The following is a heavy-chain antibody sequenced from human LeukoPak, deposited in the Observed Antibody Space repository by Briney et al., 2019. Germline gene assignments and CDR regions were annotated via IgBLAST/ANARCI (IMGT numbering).Heavy chain of an antibody. J-gene: IGHJ4*02. CDR3: AGNVDTAMANYFDY. Sequence: ASVKVSCKASGGTFSSYAISWVRQAPGQGLEWMGGIIPIFGTANYAQKFQGRVTITADESTSTAYMELSSLRSEDTAVYYCAGNVDTAMANYFDYWGQGTLVTVSS. CDR2: IIPIFGTA. V-gene: IGHV1-69*13. CDR1: GGTFSSYA. D-gene: IGHD5-18*01.